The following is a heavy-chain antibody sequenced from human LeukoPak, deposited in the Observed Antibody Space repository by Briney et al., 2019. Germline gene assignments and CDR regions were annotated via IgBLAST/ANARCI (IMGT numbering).Heavy chain of an antibody. CDR3: ARDNPPYCNGGSCYSY. CDR2: IIPVLDIA. Sequence: SVKVSCKASGGTFSSYALSWVRQAPGQGLEWMGRIIPVLDIASYAQKFQDRVTITADESTGTAYMELSSLRSEDTAMYYCARDNPPYCNGGSCYSYWGQGTLVTISS. J-gene: IGHJ4*02. D-gene: IGHD2-15*01. CDR1: GGTFSSYA. V-gene: IGHV1-69*04.